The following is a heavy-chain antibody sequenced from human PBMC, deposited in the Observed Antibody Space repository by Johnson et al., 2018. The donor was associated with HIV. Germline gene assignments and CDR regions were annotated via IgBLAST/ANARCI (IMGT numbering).Heavy chain of an antibody. CDR2: ISYDGSNK. V-gene: IGHV3-30*03. D-gene: IGHD3-10*01. Sequence: VQLVESGGGVVQPGRSLRLSCAASGFIFSSHGMHWVRQAPGKGLEWVAVISYDGSNKYYADSVKGRFTISRDNSKNTLYLQMNSLRAEDTAVYYCARDQCFRELKYAMCIWGQGTVVTGSS. CDR1: GFIFSSHG. CDR3: ARDQCFRELKYAMCI. J-gene: IGHJ3*02.